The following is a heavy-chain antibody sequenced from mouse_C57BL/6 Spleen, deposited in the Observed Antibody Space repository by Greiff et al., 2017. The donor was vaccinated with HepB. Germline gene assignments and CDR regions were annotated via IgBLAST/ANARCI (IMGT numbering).Heavy chain of an antibody. J-gene: IGHJ2*01. CDR3: ASGTDY. D-gene: IGHD4-1*01. V-gene: IGHV1-50*01. CDR1: GYTFTSYW. CDR2: IDPSDSYT. Sequence: QVQLQQPGAELVKPGASVKLSCKASGYTFTSYWMQWVNQRPGQGLEWIGEIDPSDSYTNYNQKFKGKATLTVDTSSSTAYMQLSSLTSEDSAVYYCASGTDYWGQGTTLTVSS.